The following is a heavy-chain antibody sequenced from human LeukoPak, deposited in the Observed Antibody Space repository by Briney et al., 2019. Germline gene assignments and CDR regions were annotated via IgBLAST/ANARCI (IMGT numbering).Heavy chain of an antibody. D-gene: IGHD6-6*01. CDR2: ISYDGSNK. J-gene: IGHJ4*02. Sequence: GGSLRLSCAASGFTFSSYAMHWVRQAPGKGLEWVAVISYDGSNKYYADSAKGRFTISRDNSKNTLYLQMNSLRAEDTAVYYCARDVYSSSSVVDYWGQGTLVTVSS. CDR3: ARDVYSSSSVVDY. V-gene: IGHV3-30-3*01. CDR1: GFTFSSYA.